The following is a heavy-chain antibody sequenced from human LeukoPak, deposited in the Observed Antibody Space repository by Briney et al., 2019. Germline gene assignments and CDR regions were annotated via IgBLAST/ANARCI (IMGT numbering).Heavy chain of an antibody. CDR3: ARVGMTTVARGAFDI. J-gene: IGHJ3*02. Sequence: PGGSLRLSCAASGFTFSSYSMNWVRQAPGKGLEYVSGINNNGGSTYYANSVEGRFTLSRDNSKNTLCLQMGSLRAEDMAVYYCARVGMTTVARGAFDIWGQGTMVTVSS. CDR1: GFTFSSYS. D-gene: IGHD4-23*01. V-gene: IGHV3-64*01. CDR2: INNNGGST.